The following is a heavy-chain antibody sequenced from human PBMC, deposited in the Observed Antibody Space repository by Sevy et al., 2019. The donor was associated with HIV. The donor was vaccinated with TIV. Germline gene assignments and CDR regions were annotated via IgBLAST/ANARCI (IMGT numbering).Heavy chain of an antibody. CDR3: ARLDFDV. CDR1: GFSFRTYG. Sequence: GGSLRLSCAASGFSFRTYGIHWVRQAPGKGLEWVAFIWYDGSNQLYADYVKGRFTISRDNSKDMVSLQMNSLRVEDTALYFCARLDFDVWGHGTMVTVSS. CDR2: IWYDGSNQ. J-gene: IGHJ3*01. V-gene: IGHV3-33*03.